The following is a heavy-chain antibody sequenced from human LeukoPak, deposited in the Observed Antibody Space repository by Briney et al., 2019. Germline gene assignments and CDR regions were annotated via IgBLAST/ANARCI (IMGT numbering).Heavy chain of an antibody. V-gene: IGHV4-39*07. D-gene: IGHD4-23*01. J-gene: IGHJ4*02. CDR3: AREDYGGTGGY. CDR1: GGSISSSSYY. CDR2: IYTSGST. Sequence: SETLSLTCTVSGGSISSSSYYWGWIRQPPGKGLEWIGRIYTSGSTNYNPSLKSRVTMSVDTSKNQFSLKLSSVTAADTAVYYCAREDYGGTGGYWGQGTLVTVSS.